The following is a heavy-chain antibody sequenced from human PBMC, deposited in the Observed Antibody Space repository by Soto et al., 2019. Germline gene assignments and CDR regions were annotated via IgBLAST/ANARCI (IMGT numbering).Heavy chain of an antibody. D-gene: IGHD4-17*01. CDR3: ARGVNYGDYYYYMDV. J-gene: IGHJ6*03. CDR2: ISSSGSTI. V-gene: IGHV3-11*01. Sequence: GGSLRLSCAASGFTFSDYYMSWIRQAPGKGLEWVSYISSSGSTIYYADSVKGRFTISRDNAKNSLYLQMNSLRAEDTAVYYCARGVNYGDYYYYMDVWGKGTTVTVSS. CDR1: GFTFSDYY.